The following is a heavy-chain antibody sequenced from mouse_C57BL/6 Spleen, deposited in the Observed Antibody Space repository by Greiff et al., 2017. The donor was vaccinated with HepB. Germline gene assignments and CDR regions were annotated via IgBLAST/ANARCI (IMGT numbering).Heavy chain of an antibody. CDR1: GFTFSSYA. D-gene: IGHD2-4*01. Sequence: EVQLVESGGGLVKPGGSLKLSCAASGFTFSSYAMSWVRQTPEKRLEWVATISDGGSYTYYPDNVKGRFTISRDKATNNLYLQMSHLKSEDTAMYYCARGRLGEFAYWGQGTLVTVSA. J-gene: IGHJ3*01. V-gene: IGHV5-4*01. CDR3: ARGRLGEFAY. CDR2: ISDGGSYT.